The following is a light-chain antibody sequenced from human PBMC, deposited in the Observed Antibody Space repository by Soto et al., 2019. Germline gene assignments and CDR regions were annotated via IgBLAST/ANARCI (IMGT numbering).Light chain of an antibody. CDR1: QSVLYSSNNKDD. CDR3: QQYRLAPYS. V-gene: IGKV4-1*01. J-gene: IGKJ2*03. Sequence: DFVMTQSPDSLAVSLGERATINCKSSQSVLYSSNNKDDLAWYQQKPGQPPKLLIYWASTRESGVPDRFSGSGSGTDSTLTISSLQAEDVAVYYCQQYRLAPYSFGQGTKLDIK. CDR2: WAS.